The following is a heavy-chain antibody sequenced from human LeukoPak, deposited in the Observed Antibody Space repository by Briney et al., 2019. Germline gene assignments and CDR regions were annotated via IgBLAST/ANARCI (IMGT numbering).Heavy chain of an antibody. Sequence: SETLSLTCAVYGGSFSGYYWSWIRQPPGKGLEWIGEINHSGSTNYNPSLKSRVTISVDTSKNQFSLKLSSVTAADTAVYYCARGWRPMVRGKRTNWFDPWGQGTLVTVSS. J-gene: IGHJ5*02. CDR2: INHSGST. CDR3: ARGWRPMVRGKRTNWFDP. V-gene: IGHV4-34*01. D-gene: IGHD3-10*01. CDR1: GGSFSGYY.